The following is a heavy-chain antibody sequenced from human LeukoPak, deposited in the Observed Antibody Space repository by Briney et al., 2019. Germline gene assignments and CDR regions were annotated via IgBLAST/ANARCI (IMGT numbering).Heavy chain of an antibody. D-gene: IGHD2/OR15-2a*01. Sequence: GGSLRLSCAASGFTFSSYAMSWVRQAPGKGLEWVANIKQDGSEKYYVDSVKGRFTISRDNAKNSLYLQMNSLRAEDTAVYYCASFFSYNWFDPWGQGTLVTVSS. CDR2: IKQDGSEK. CDR1: GFTFSSYA. V-gene: IGHV3-7*01. J-gene: IGHJ5*02. CDR3: ASFFSYNWFDP.